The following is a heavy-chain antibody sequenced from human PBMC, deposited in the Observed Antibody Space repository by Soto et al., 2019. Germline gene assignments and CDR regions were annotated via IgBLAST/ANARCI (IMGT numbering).Heavy chain of an antibody. CDR3: ARDRATFDY. D-gene: IGHD1-26*01. J-gene: IGHJ4*02. Sequence: PGGSLRLSCAASGFTFTSYAMSRVRLTPGKGLEWVSAISGSGSNTFYADSVRGRFTISRDNSKNTVFLQMNNLRAEDTAVYFCARDRATFDYWGQGXRVTVSS. V-gene: IGHV3-23*01. CDR2: ISGSGSNT. CDR1: GFTFTSYA.